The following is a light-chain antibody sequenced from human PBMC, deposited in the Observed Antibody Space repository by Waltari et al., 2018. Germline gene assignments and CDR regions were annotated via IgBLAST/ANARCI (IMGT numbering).Light chain of an antibody. CDR3: MQALQTPYA. V-gene: IGKV2-28*01. CDR2: LGS. Sequence: DIVMTQSPLSLSVPPGEPASISCRSSQSLLHSNGYNYLDWYLQKPGQSPQLLIYLGSNRASGVPDRFSGSGSGTDFTLEISRVEAEDVGLYYCMQALQTPYAFGQGTKLEIK. J-gene: IGKJ2*01. CDR1: QSLLHSNGYNY.